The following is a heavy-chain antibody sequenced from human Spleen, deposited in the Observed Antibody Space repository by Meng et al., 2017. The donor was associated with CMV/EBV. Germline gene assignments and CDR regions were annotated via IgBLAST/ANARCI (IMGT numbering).Heavy chain of an antibody. V-gene: IGHV3-21*01. J-gene: IGHJ4*02. CDR1: GFTFSSYS. CDR2: ISSSSSYI. Sequence: GESLKISCAASGFTFSSYSMNWVRQAPGKGLEWVSSISSSSSYIYYADSVKGRFTISRDNAKNSLYLQMNSLRAEDTAMYYCARGSFPNSGSYSWGQGTLVTVSS. CDR3: ARGSFPNSGSYS. D-gene: IGHD1-26*01.